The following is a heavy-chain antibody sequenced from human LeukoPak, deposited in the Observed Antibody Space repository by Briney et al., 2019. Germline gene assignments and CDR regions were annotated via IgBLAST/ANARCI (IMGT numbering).Heavy chain of an antibody. CDR1: GFTVSSNY. CDR2: IYSGGST. V-gene: IGHV3-66*01. Sequence: GGSLRLSCAASGFTVSSNYMSWVRQAPGKGLEWGSVIYSGGSTYYADSVKGRFTISRDNSKNTLYLQMNSLRAEDTAVYYCAGYSSSWSDYYYGMDVWGQGTTVTVSS. D-gene: IGHD6-13*01. CDR3: AGYSSSWSDYYYGMDV. J-gene: IGHJ6*02.